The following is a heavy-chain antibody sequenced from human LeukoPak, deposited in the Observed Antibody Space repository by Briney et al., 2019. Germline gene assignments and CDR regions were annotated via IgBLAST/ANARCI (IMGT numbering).Heavy chain of an antibody. V-gene: IGHV4-34*01. J-gene: IGHJ4*02. CDR2: INHSGST. CDR3: ARMGGRLPNDY. D-gene: IGHD3-16*01. CDR1: GGSFSGYY. Sequence: SETLFLTCAVYGGSFSGYYWSWIRQPPGKGLEWIGEINHSGSTNYNPSLKSRVTISVDTSKNQFSLKLSSVTAADTAVYYCARMGGRLPNDYWGQGTLVTVSS.